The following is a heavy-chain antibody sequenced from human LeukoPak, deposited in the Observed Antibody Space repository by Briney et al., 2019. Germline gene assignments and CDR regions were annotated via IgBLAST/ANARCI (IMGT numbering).Heavy chain of an antibody. V-gene: IGHV3-23*01. J-gene: IGHJ4*02. CDR3: AKGQDD. CDR2: IRSTGGST. Sequence: AWSLRLSGAASGFIFSNYAMSWVRQAPGKGLEWVSTIRSTGGSTYYADSVKGRFTISRDNSKNTLYLQMNSLRAEDTAVYYCAKGQDDWGQGTLVTVSS. CDR1: GFIFSNYA.